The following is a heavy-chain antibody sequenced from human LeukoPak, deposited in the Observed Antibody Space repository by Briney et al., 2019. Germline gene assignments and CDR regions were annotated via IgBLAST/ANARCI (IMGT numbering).Heavy chain of an antibody. J-gene: IGHJ5*02. CDR3: ARVHYYGSGSYSWFDP. V-gene: IGHV4-30-4*01. CDR2: IYYSGST. D-gene: IGHD3-10*01. Sequence: SETLSLTCTVSGGSISSGDYYWGWIRQLPGKGLEWIGYIYYSGSTYYNPSLKSRVTISVDTSKNQFSLKLSSVTAADTAVYYCARVHYYGSGSYSWFDPWGQGTLVTVSS. CDR1: GGSISSGDYY.